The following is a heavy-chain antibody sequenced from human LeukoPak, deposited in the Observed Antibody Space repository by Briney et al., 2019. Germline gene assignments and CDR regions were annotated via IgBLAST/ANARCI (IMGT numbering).Heavy chain of an antibody. CDR1: GFTFSSYW. CDR3: AKGAIAAARTDFDY. V-gene: IGHV3-7*03. Sequence: GGSLRLSCADSGFTFSSYWMSWVRQAPGKGLEWVANIKQDGSEKYYVDSVKGRFTISRDNSKNTLYLQMNSLRAEDTAVYYCAKGAIAAARTDFDYWGQGTLVTVSS. D-gene: IGHD6-13*01. CDR2: IKQDGSEK. J-gene: IGHJ4*02.